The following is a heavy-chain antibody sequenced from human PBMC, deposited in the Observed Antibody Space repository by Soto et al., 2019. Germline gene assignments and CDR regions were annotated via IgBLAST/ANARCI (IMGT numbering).Heavy chain of an antibody. CDR3: ARSQGSSTSLEIYYYYYYGMDV. Sequence: QVQLVQSGAEVKPPGSSVKVSCKASVGTFSSYAISWVRQAPGQGLEWMGGIIPISETTNYAQKFQGRVTMTADESKSTAYMELSSLRSEDTAVYYCARSQGSSTSLEIYYYYYYGMDVWGPGTTVTVSS. CDR2: IIPISETT. V-gene: IGHV1-69*01. D-gene: IGHD2-2*01. CDR1: VGTFSSYA. J-gene: IGHJ6*02.